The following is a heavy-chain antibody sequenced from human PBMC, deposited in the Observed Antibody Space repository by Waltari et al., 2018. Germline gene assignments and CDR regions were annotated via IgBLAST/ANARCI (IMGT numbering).Heavy chain of an antibody. Sequence: QVQLVQSGAEVKKPGSSVKVSCKASGGTFSSYAISWVRQAPGQGLEWLGGIIPIFGTANYAQKFQGRVTITADESTSTAYMELRSLRSEDTAVYFCARDPLTGLARYYSMDVWGKGTTVTVSS. V-gene: IGHV1-69*01. CDR1: GGTFSSYA. D-gene: IGHD6-6*01. J-gene: IGHJ6*03. CDR3: ARDPLTGLARYYSMDV. CDR2: IIPIFGTA.